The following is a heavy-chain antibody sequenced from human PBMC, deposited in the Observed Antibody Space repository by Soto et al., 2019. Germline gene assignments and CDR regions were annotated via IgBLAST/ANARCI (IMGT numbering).Heavy chain of an antibody. Sequence: QVQLQQWGAGLLKPSETLSLTCAVYGGSFSGYYWSWIRQPPGKGLEWIGETNHSGSTNYNPSLKSRVTISVDTSKNQFALKLSSVTAADTAVYYCVGGSSPTLPVDEWGQGTLVTVSS. CDR3: VGGSSPTLPVDE. CDR1: GGSFSGYY. V-gene: IGHV4-34*01. D-gene: IGHD6-6*01. CDR2: TNHSGST. J-gene: IGHJ4*02.